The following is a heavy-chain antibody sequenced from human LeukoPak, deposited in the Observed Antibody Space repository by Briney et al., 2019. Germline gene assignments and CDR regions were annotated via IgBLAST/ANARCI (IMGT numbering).Heavy chain of an antibody. D-gene: IGHD3-10*01. Sequence: PGGSLRLSCAASGFTFSSYWMHWVRQAPGKGRVWVSRIDTDGSSTSYADSVKGRFTVSRDNAKNTLYLQMNSLRAEDTAVYYCARVGGSSDFDYWGQGTLVTVSS. CDR3: ARVGGSSDFDY. CDR2: IDTDGSST. CDR1: GFTFSSYW. V-gene: IGHV3-74*01. J-gene: IGHJ4*02.